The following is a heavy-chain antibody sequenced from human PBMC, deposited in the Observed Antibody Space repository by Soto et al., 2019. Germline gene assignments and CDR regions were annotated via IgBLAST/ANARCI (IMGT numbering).Heavy chain of an antibody. V-gene: IGHV4-39*01. CDR2: LSRSGST. D-gene: IGHD3-10*01. CDR3: ARHRGPTGPNY. Sequence: PSETLSLTCTVSGGSISDSYYPWGWIRQPPGKGLEWIGSLSRSGSTYHSASLKSRVTISVDTSKSQFSLNLGSVTAADSSVYYCARHRGPTGPNYWGQGTLVT. J-gene: IGHJ4*02. CDR1: GGSISDSYYP.